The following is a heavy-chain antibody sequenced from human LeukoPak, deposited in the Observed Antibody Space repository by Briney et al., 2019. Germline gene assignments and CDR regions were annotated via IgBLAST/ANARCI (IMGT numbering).Heavy chain of an antibody. CDR3: ARERDI. CDR1: GGSISSGGYS. Sequence: SETLSLTCAVSGGSISSGGYSCSWIRQPPGKGLEWIGYIYHSGSTYYNPSLKSRVTISVDRSKNQFSLKLSSVTAADTAVYYCARERDIWGQGTMVTVSS. V-gene: IGHV4-30-2*01. J-gene: IGHJ3*02. CDR2: IYHSGST.